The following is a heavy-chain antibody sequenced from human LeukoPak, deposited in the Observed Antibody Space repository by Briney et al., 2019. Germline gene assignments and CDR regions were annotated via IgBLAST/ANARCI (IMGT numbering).Heavy chain of an antibody. J-gene: IGHJ4*02. CDR1: GGSISSSSYC. CDR2: IYYSGST. D-gene: IGHD3-22*01. CDR3: ARQGGYYDSSGYPPFDY. Sequence: SETLSLTCTVSGGSISSSSYCWGWVRQPLGKGLEWIGSIYYSGSTYYNPSLKSRVTISVDTSKNQFSLKLSSVTAADTAVYYCARQGGYYDSSGYPPFDYWGQGTLVTVSS. V-gene: IGHV4-39*01.